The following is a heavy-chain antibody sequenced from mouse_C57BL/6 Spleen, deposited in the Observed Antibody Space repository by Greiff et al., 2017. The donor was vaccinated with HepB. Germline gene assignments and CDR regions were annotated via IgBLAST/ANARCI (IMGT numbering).Heavy chain of an antibody. Sequence: VKLQQPGAELVKPGASVKMSCKASGYTFTSYWITWVKQRPGQGLEWIGDIYPGSGSTNYNEKFKSKATLTVDTSSSTAYMQLSSLTSEDSAVYYCAREGDYWAMDYWGQGTSVTVSS. CDR3: AREGDYWAMDY. CDR1: GYTFTSYW. V-gene: IGHV1-55*01. J-gene: IGHJ4*01. CDR2: IYPGSGST.